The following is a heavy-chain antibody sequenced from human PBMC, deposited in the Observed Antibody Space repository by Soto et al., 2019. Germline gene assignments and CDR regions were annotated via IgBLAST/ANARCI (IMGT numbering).Heavy chain of an antibody. V-gene: IGHV3-30*03. J-gene: IGHJ4*02. CDR3: VATMIVVVMDS. CDR1: GFTFSSYG. CDR2: ISYDGSNK. Sequence: QVQLVESGGGVVQPGRPLRLSCAASGFTFSSYGMHWVRQAPGKGLEWVAVISYDGSNKYYADSVKGRFTISRDNSKNTLYLQMNSLRAEDTAVYYCVATMIVVVMDSWGQGTLVTVSS. D-gene: IGHD3-22*01.